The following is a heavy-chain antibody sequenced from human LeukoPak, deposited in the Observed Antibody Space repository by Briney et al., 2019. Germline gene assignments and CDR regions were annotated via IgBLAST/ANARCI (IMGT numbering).Heavy chain of an antibody. Sequence: GGSLRLSCAASGFSFRDFGMNWVRQAPGKGLQWLSYISSSGSTLFYADSVKGRFTISRDNVNNSLYLQMNSLGVDDMGVYYCARGYSTSSYSHYYYYMDVWAKGPRSPSP. CDR1: GFSFRDFG. V-gene: IGHV3-48*01. CDR3: ARGYSTSSYSHYYYYMDV. J-gene: IGHJ6*03. CDR2: ISSSGSTL. D-gene: IGHD6-6*01.